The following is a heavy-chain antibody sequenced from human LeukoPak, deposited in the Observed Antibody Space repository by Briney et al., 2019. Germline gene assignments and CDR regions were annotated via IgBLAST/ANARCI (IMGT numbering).Heavy chain of an antibody. J-gene: IGHJ4*02. Sequence: ASVKVSCKASGYTFTSYGISWVRQAPGQGLEWMGWISAYNGNTNYAQKLQGRVTMTTDTSTSTAYMELSSLRSEDTAVYYCARSTLGYDFWSGYYFFDYWGQGTLVTVSS. CDR2: ISAYNGNT. CDR3: ARSTLGYDFWSGYYFFDY. D-gene: IGHD3-3*01. CDR1: GYTFTSYG. V-gene: IGHV1-18*01.